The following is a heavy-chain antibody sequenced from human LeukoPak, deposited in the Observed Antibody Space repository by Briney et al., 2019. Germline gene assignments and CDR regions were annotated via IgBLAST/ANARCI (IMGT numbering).Heavy chain of an antibody. CDR1: GYTFTGYY. Sequence: ASVKVSCKASGYTFTGYYMHWVRQAPGQGLEWMGWINPNSGGTNYAQKFRGWVTMTRDTSISTAYMELSRLRSDDTAVYYCARKAYGSGGYGWYYYGMDVWGQGTTVTVSS. CDR2: INPNSGGT. J-gene: IGHJ6*02. D-gene: IGHD3-10*01. CDR3: ARKAYGSGGYGWYYYGMDV. V-gene: IGHV1-2*04.